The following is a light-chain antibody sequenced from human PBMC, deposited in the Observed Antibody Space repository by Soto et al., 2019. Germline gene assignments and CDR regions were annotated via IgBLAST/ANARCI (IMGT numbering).Light chain of an antibody. CDR1: QSISSY. CDR3: QQSYSTPRT. J-gene: IGKJ1*01. V-gene: IGKV1-39*01. CDR2: AAS. Sequence: DIQMTQSPSSLSASVGDRVTITCRASQSISSYLNWYQQKPGKAPKLLIYAASSLQSGVPSRFSVSGSGTDFTLTISSLQPEDFATYDCQQSYSTPRTFRQGTKVEIK.